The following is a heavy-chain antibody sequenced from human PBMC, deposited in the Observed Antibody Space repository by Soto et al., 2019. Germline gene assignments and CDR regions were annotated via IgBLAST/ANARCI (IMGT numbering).Heavy chain of an antibody. CDR3: ARQHPLDSRVWYD. J-gene: IGHJ4*02. Sequence: ESLKISCKVFGYSFTGFWIGWVRQMPGKGLEWVASIYPRDSDIRYNPSFQGQVTISADRSTTTAYLQWSSLKASDTAIYYCARQHPLDSRVWYDWGQGTLVTVSS. D-gene: IGHD6-19*01. CDR2: IYPRDSDI. CDR1: GYSFTGFW. V-gene: IGHV5-51*01.